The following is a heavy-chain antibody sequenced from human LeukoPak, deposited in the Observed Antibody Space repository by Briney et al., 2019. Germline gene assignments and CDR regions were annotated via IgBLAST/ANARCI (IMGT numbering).Heavy chain of an antibody. CDR3: AKWLRGYDLVFDY. J-gene: IGHJ4*02. V-gene: IGHV3-23*01. D-gene: IGHD5-12*01. Sequence: GGSLRLSCAASGFTFSSYAMSWVRQAPGKGLEWVSAISGSGGSTYYADSVKGRFTISRDNSENTLYLQMNSLRAEDTAVYYCAKWLRGYDLVFDYWGQGTLVTVSS. CDR1: GFTFSSYA. CDR2: ISGSGGST.